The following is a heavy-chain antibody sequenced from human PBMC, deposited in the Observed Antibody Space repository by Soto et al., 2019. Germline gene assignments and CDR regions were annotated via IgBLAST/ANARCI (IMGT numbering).Heavy chain of an antibody. Sequence: AASVKVSCKASGYTFTSYGISWVRQAPGQGLEWMGWISAYNGNTNYAQKLQGRVTMTTDTSTSTAYMELRSLRSDDTAVHYCARARYYDSSGYFLTPFDYWGQGTLVTVSS. D-gene: IGHD3-22*01. J-gene: IGHJ4*02. V-gene: IGHV1-18*04. CDR2: ISAYNGNT. CDR3: ARARYYDSSGYFLTPFDY. CDR1: GYTFTSYG.